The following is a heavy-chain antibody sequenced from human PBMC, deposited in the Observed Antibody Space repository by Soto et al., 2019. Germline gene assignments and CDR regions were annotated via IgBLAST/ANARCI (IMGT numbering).Heavy chain of an antibody. CDR3: ARDQGTGYFDY. V-gene: IGHV1-46*03. CDR2: INPSGGST. J-gene: IGHJ4*02. Sequence: ASVRVSCKASGYTFTSYYMHWVRQAPGQGLEWMGIINPSGGSTSYAQKFQGRVTMTRDTSTSTVYMELSSLRSEDTAVYYCARDQGTGYFDYWAQGTLVTVSS. CDR1: GYTFTSYY.